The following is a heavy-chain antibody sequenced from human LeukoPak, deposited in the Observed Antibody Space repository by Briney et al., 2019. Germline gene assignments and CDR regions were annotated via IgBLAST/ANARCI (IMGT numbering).Heavy chain of an antibody. V-gene: IGHV3-64*01. CDR1: GFTFSTYG. Sequence: GGSLRLSCTASGFTFSTYGMHWVRQAPGKGLEYISAISTNAGRTYYSKSVKGRFIISRDNSKNTMFLEMGSLRPDDTAVYYCGRASTGAYNTAGGLGGFFQHGGQGTLVTVSS. CDR2: ISTNAGRT. CDR3: GRASTGAYNTAGGLGGFFQH. D-gene: IGHD5-18*01. J-gene: IGHJ1*01.